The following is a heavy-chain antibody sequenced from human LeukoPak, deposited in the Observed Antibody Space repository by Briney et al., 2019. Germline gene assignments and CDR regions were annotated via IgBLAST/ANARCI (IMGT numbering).Heavy chain of an antibody. CDR1: GASISSYY. D-gene: IGHD3-22*01. CDR3: ARGAYYYESAS. Sequence: SETLSLTCTVSGASISSYYWSWIRQPAGKGLEWIGRTYTSGTINYNPSLKSRVPMSVDTSKNQLSLKLSSVTAADTAVYYCARGAYYYESASWGQGALVTVSS. V-gene: IGHV4-4*07. CDR2: TYTSGTI. J-gene: IGHJ4*02.